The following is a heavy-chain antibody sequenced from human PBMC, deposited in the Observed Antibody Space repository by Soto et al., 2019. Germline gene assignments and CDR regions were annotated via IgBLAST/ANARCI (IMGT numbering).Heavy chain of an antibody. J-gene: IGHJ5*02. CDR2: IFYLGSS. D-gene: IGHD3-3*02. Sequence: PSESLSLTCTVSGDSIISSDLYLVWVPHPPGKGLEWIGSIFYLGSSYYNPSLKSRFTMSVDTSKNQFALRVSSVNAPDTALYFWAKHSLAIRKNNWFDPWGQGIMVTVAS. CDR1: GDSIISSDLY. V-gene: IGHV4-39*01. CDR3: AKHSLAIRKNNWFDP.